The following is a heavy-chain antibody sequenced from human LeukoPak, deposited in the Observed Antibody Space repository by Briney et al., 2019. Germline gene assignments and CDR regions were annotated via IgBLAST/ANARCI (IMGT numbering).Heavy chain of an antibody. J-gene: IGHJ6*02. CDR2: IYYSGST. V-gene: IGHV4-59*08. D-gene: IGHD3-10*01. Sequence: SETLSLTCTVSGGSISSYYWSWIRQPPGKGLEWIGYIYYSGSTNYNPSLKSRVTISIDTSKIQFSLKMSSVTAADTAVYYCARRRVWFGEYSYYYYGMDVWGQGTTVTVSS. CDR1: GGSISSYY. CDR3: ARRRVWFGEYSYYYYGMDV.